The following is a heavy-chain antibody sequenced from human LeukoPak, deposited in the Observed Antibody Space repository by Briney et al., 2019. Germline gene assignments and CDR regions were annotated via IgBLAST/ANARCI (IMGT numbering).Heavy chain of an antibody. D-gene: IGHD3-22*01. J-gene: IGHJ4*02. CDR1: GYTFTGYY. CDR3: ARGEGDGSSGYYSSGYGY. CDR2: INPNSGGT. Sequence: GASVKVSCKASGYTFTGYYMHWVRQAPGQGLEWMGWINPNSGGTNYAQKFQGRVTMTRDTSISTAYMELSRLRSDDTAVYYCARGEGDGSSGYYSSGYGYWGQGTLVTVSS. V-gene: IGHV1-2*02.